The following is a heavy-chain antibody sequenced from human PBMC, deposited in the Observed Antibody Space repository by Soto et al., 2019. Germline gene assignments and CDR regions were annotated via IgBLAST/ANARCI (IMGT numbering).Heavy chain of an antibody. Sequence: GGSLRLSCAASGFTFSSYSMNWVRQAPGKGLEWISYISTTSSSIYYADSVKGRFAISRDNAKNSLFLQMNSLRDEDTAVYYCARKGVAFDYWGQGALVTVSS. V-gene: IGHV3-48*02. D-gene: IGHD3-3*01. CDR3: ARKGVAFDY. J-gene: IGHJ4*02. CDR2: ISTTSSSI. CDR1: GFTFSSYS.